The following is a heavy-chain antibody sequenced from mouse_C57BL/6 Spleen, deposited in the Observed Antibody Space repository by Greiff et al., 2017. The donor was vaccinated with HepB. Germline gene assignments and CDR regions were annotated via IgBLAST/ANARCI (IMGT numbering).Heavy chain of an antibody. J-gene: IGHJ3*01. CDR3: ARRGYYDYDGAWFAY. CDR1: GYTFTSYW. CDR2: IDPSDSYT. Sequence: QVQLKQPGAELVMPGASVKLSCKASGYTFTSYWMHWVKQRPGQGLEWIGEIDPSDSYTNYNQKFKGKSTLTVDKSSSTAYMQLSSLPSEDSAVYYCARRGYYDYDGAWFAYWGQGTLVTVSA. V-gene: IGHV1-69*01. D-gene: IGHD2-4*01.